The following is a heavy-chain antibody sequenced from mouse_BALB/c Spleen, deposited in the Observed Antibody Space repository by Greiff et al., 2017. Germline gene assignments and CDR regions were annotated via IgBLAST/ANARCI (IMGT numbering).Heavy chain of an antibody. J-gene: IGHJ4*01. CDR2: ISSGGSYT. D-gene: IGHD2-14*01. CDR1: GFTFSSYT. Sequence: EVQVVESGGGLVKPGGSLKLSCAASGFTFSSYTMSWVRQTPEKRLEWVATISSGGSYTYYPDSVKGRFTISRDNAKNTLYLQMSSLKSEDTAMYYCTRDRYEAMDYWGQGTSVTVSS. CDR3: TRDRYEAMDY. V-gene: IGHV5-6-4*01.